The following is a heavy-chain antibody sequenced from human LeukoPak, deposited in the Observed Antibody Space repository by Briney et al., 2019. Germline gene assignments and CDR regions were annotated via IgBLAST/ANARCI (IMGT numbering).Heavy chain of an antibody. Sequence: GGSLRLSCAASGFNFDDYGMTWVRQAPGRGLEWVSGVNWSGSSTNYADSVKGRFTISRDSATNSLYLQMNSLRAEDTALYYCARAHNYDGRDYYYAFSDYWGQGTLVTVSS. V-gene: IGHV3-20*04. J-gene: IGHJ4*02. CDR1: GFNFDDYG. CDR2: VNWSGSST. D-gene: IGHD3-22*01. CDR3: ARAHNYDGRDYYYAFSDY.